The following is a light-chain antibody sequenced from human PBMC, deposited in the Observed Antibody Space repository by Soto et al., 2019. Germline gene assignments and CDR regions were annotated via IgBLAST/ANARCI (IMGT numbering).Light chain of an antibody. V-gene: IGKV3-20*01. J-gene: IGKJ4*01. Sequence: EIVLTQSPGTLSLSPGERATLSCRASQSVSSSYLAWYQQKPGQAPRLLIYGASSRATGIPDRFSGSGSGTDFTLTISRLGPEDFAVYYCQQYCSPPALTFGGGTKVEIK. CDR2: GAS. CDR3: QQYCSPPALT. CDR1: QSVSSSY.